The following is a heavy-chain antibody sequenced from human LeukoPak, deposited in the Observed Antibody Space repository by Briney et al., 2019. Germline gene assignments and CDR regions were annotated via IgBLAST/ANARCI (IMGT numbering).Heavy chain of an antibody. V-gene: IGHV1-69*13. CDR2: IIPIFGTA. CDR1: GGTFSSYA. D-gene: IGHD3-10*01. Sequence: ASVKVSCKASGGTFSSYAISWVRQAPGQGLEWMGGIIPIFGTANYAQKFQGRVTITADESTSTAYMELSRLTSDDTAVYYCARMGDSGSYGFDIWGQGTMVTVSS. CDR3: ARMGDSGSYGFDI. J-gene: IGHJ3*02.